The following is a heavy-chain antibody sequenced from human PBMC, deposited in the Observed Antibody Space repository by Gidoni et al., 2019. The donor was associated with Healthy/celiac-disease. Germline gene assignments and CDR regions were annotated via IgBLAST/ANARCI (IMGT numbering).Heavy chain of an antibody. V-gene: IGHV4-34*01. CDR1: GGSFIGYY. CDR2: INHSGST. CDR3: ARAPRGYCSGGSCYATYNWFDP. D-gene: IGHD2-15*01. Sequence: QVQLQQWGAGLLKPSATLSLPCAVYGGSFIGYYWSWIRQPPGKGLEWIGEINHSGSTNYNPSLKSRVTISVDTSKNQFSLKLSSVTAADTAVYYCARAPRGYCSGGSCYATYNWFDPWGQGTLVTVSS. J-gene: IGHJ5*02.